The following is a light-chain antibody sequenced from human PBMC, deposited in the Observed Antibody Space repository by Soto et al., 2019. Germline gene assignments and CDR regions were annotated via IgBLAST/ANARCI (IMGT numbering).Light chain of an antibody. CDR1: SSDVGSYNR. CDR3: SSYTSSSTLYV. Sequence: SALTQPPSVSGSPGQSVTISCTGTSSDVGSYNRVSWYQQPPGTAPKPMIYEVSNRPSGVPDRFSGSKSGNTASLTISGLQAEDEADYYCSSYTSSSTLYVFGTGTKVTVL. V-gene: IGLV2-18*02. J-gene: IGLJ1*01. CDR2: EVS.